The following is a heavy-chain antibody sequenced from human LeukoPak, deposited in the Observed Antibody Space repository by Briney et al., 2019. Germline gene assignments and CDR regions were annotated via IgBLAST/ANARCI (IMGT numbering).Heavy chain of an antibody. CDR1: GFTFTEYA. CDR3: ARRTICAGMDV. V-gene: IGHV3-23*01. Sequence: GGSLRLSCAASGFTFTEYAMSWVRQAPGKGLEWVSKIGGSGTSTYYADSVKGRFTISRDNSKNTLYLQMNSLRAEDTAVYYCARRTICAGMDVWGQGTTVTVSS. J-gene: IGHJ6*02. CDR2: IGGSGTST. D-gene: IGHD3-3*01.